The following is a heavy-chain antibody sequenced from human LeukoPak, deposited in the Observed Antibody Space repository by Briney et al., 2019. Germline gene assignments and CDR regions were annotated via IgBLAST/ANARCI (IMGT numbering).Heavy chain of an antibody. J-gene: IGHJ6*03. CDR2: IYHSGST. Sequence: SETLSLTCSVSGGAIHSYYWSWVRQPPGKGLEWIGEIYHSGSTNYNPSLKSRVTISVDKSKNQFSLKLSSVTAADTAVYYCARARSTIFGVVRVYYYMDVWGKGTTVTVSS. CDR3: ARARSTIFGVVRVYYYMDV. CDR1: GGAIHSYY. D-gene: IGHD3-3*01. V-gene: IGHV4-4*02.